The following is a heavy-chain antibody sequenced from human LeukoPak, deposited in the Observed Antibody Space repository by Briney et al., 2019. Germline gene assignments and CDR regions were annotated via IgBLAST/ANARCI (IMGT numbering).Heavy chain of an antibody. CDR3: ARRAVAGLTYYGMDV. J-gene: IGHJ6*02. Sequence: GGSLRLSCAASGFTFDDYAMHRVRQAPGKGLEWVSGISWNSGSIGYADSVKGRFTISRDNAKNSLYLQMNSLRAEDTALYYCARRAVAGLTYYGMDVWGQGTTVTVSS. CDR1: GFTFDDYA. V-gene: IGHV3-9*01. CDR2: ISWNSGSI. D-gene: IGHD6-19*01.